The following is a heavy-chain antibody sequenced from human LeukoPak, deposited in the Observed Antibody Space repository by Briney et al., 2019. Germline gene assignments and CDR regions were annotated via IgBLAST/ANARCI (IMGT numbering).Heavy chain of an antibody. D-gene: IGHD6-19*01. CDR1: GYTFTSYG. V-gene: IGHV1-18*01. J-gene: IGHJ5*02. CDR3: ASDTSWYSSGWYRGYGVNWFDP. CDR2: VSAYNGNT. Sequence: ASVKVSCKASGYTFTSYGISWVRQAPGQGLEWMGWVSAYNGNTDYAQKLQGRVTMTTDTSTSTAYMELRSLRSEDTAVYYCASDTSWYSSGWYRGYGVNWFDPWGQGTLVTVSS.